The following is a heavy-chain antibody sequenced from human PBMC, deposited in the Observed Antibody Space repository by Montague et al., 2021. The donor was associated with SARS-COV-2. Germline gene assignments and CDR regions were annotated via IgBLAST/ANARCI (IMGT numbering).Heavy chain of an antibody. D-gene: IGHD4-23*01. CDR2: IDWDDDK. Sequence: PALVKPTQTLTLTRTFSGFPLSTSGMCVSWIRQPPGKALEWLTLIDWDDDKYYSTSLKTRLTISKDTSKNQVVLTMTNMDPVDTATYYCARSYGTTVVTRAFDYWGQGTLVTVSS. CDR1: GFPLSTSGMC. J-gene: IGHJ4*02. CDR3: ARSYGTTVVTRAFDY. V-gene: IGHV2-70*01.